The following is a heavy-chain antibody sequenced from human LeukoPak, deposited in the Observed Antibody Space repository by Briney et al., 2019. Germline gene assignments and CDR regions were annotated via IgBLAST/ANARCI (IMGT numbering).Heavy chain of an antibody. CDR1: GFTFSSYN. CDR2: ITSSSSYI. CDR3: ARDPYSGNYGPYYYYYMDV. D-gene: IGHD1-26*01. Sequence: GGSLRLSYAASGFTFSSYNMNWVRQAPGKGPERVSSITSSSSYIYYADSVKGRFTISRDNAKNSLYLQMDSLRVEDTAVYYCARDPYSGNYGPYYYYYMDVWGKGTTVTISS. J-gene: IGHJ6*03. V-gene: IGHV3-21*06.